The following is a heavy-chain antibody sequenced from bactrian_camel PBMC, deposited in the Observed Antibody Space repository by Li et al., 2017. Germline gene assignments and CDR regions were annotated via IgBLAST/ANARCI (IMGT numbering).Heavy chain of an antibody. CDR1: GYTYVRHC. D-gene: IGHD5*01. Sequence: HVQLVESGGGSVQTGGSLRLSCSASGYTYVRHCMGWFRQAPGMEREGVSCIDWSGAITHYADSVKGRFTVSRDNAKNTVYLQMNSLKPEDTAVYYGVRDHGVHGYLFGYWGQGTQVTVS. V-gene: IGHV3S60*01. J-gene: IGHJ6*01. CDR3: VRDHGVHGYLFGY. CDR2: IDWSGAIT.